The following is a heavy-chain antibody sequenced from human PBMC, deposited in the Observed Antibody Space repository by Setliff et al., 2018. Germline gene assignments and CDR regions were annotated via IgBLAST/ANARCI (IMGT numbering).Heavy chain of an antibody. CDR2: ISGSAGSI. J-gene: IGHJ4*02. Sequence: GGSLRLSCAASGFTFSDYAMSWVRQAPGKGLEWVSTISGSAGSIHLADSVKGRFTISRDNSKNTLFLQMSSLRAADTAVYYCARLSCSSNSCPFDYWVQGTLVTVSS. CDR3: ARLSCSSNSCPFDY. V-gene: IGHV3-23*01. D-gene: IGHD2-2*01. CDR1: GFTFSDYA.